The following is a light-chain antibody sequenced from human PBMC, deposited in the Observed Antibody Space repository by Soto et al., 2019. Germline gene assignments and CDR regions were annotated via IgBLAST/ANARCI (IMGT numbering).Light chain of an antibody. CDR1: QSLDSW. J-gene: IGKJ1*01. V-gene: IGKV1-5*03. CDR2: KTS. CDR3: QQYHSFST. Sequence: DIQMTQSPSTLSASVEDRVTITCRASQSLDSWLAWYQQKPGKPPKLLIYKTSILEFGVPSRFSGSGSWTLFTLTISSLQPDDCATYYCQQYHSFSTFGQGTKVEIK.